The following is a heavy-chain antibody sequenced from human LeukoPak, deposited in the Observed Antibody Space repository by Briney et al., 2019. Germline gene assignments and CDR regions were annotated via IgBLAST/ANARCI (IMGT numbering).Heavy chain of an antibody. CDR3: ARGVGLAAASYWFDP. D-gene: IGHD6-13*01. V-gene: IGHV4-38-2*01. CDR1: GYSISSGYY. J-gene: IGHJ5*02. CDR2: INHSGST. Sequence: SETLSLTCAVSGYSISSGYYWGWIRQPPGKGLERIGSINHSGSTNYNPSLKSRVTISVDTSKNQFSLKLSSVTAADTAVYYCARGVGLAAASYWFDPWGQGTLVTVSS.